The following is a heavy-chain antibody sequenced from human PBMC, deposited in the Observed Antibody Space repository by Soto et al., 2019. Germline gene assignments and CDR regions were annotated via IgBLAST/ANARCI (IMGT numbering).Heavy chain of an antibody. D-gene: IGHD2-21*01. CDR1: GFTVSHYA. Sequence: EVQLLESGGGWVQPGGSLRLSSAASGFTVSHYAMRWGRQAPRQGLERVSATSGSGGSTYNADSGKCRFTISRDNPKNSRFLQMSSVKAQDTAVYYCAKGRYCGGGSLYSEWAFHIWGQGRMVTVSS. CDR2: TSGSGGST. V-gene: IGHV3-23*01. J-gene: IGHJ3*02. CDR3: AKGRYCGGGSLYSEWAFHI.